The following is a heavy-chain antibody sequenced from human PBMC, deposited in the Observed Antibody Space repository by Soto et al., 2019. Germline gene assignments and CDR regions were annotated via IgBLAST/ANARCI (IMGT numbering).Heavy chain of an antibody. CDR2: ISGSGGST. Sequence: GGSLRLSCAASTFTFSVYGVTWVRQAPGKGLEWVSGISGSGGSTYYADSVKGRFTISRDNSKNTLYLQMNSLGAEDTAVYYCAKNSGDYYYYYGMDVWGQGTTVTVSS. CDR1: TFTFSVYG. CDR3: AKNSGDYYYYYGMDV. J-gene: IGHJ6*02. V-gene: IGHV3-23*01. D-gene: IGHD4-17*01.